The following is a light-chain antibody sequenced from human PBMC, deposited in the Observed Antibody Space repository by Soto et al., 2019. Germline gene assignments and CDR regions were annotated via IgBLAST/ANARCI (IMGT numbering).Light chain of an antibody. V-gene: IGKV3-20*01. CDR2: GAS. CDR1: QSVPTNY. J-gene: IGKJ4*01. CDR3: QQYGGSPLT. Sequence: EIVLTQSPCAVSCSPVNTATLSCRASQSVPTNYLAWYQQKPGQAPSLLIYGASRRATGIPDRFSGSGSGTDFTLTIRLEPEDFAVYYCQQYGGSPLTFGGGTKVDIK.